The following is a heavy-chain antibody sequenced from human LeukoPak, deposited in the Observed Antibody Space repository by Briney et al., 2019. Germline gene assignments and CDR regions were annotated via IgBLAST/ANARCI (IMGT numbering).Heavy chain of an antibody. CDR1: GYTFTGYY. Sequence: ASVKVSCKASGYTFTGYYMHWVRQAPGQGLEWMGWINPNNGGTNYAQKFQGRVTMTRDTSINTAYMELRRLTYDDTAVYYCAGLPIYNWNEPLDYWGQGTLVTVSS. V-gene: IGHV1-2*02. CDR3: AGLPIYNWNEPLDY. D-gene: IGHD1-20*01. CDR2: INPNNGGT. J-gene: IGHJ4*02.